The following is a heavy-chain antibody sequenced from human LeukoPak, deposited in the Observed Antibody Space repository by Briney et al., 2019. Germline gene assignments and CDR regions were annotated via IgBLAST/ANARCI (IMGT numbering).Heavy chain of an antibody. CDR3: ATGSYYDILTGYHSAGSDHFYYYYMDV. D-gene: IGHD3-9*01. V-gene: IGHV1-24*01. Sequence: ASVKDSCKVAGYSLSELSMHWVRQAPGKELEWMGGFDREEGETIYAQKFQGRVTMTEDTSTDTAYMELSSLRSEDTALYYCATGSYYDILTGYHSAGSDHFYYYYMDVWGKGTTVTVSS. CDR1: GYSLSELS. J-gene: IGHJ6*03. CDR2: FDREEGET.